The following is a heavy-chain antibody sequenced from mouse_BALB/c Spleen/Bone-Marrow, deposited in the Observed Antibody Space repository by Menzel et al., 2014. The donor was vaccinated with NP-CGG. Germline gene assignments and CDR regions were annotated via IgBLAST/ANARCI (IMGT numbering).Heavy chain of an antibody. D-gene: IGHD2-14*01. Sequence: EVMLVESGPGLVKPSQSLSLTCTVTGYSITSDYAWNWIRQFPGNKLEWMGYISYSGSTSYNPSLKSRISITRDTSKNQFFLQLNSVTTEDTATYYCAYYRYDYYAMDYWGQGTSVTVSS. V-gene: IGHV3-2*02. CDR1: GYSITSDYA. CDR2: ISYSGST. J-gene: IGHJ4*01. CDR3: AYYRYDYYAMDY.